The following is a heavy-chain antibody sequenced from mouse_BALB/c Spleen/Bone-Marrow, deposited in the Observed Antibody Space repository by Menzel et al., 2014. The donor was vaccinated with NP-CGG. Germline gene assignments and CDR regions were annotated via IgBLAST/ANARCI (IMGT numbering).Heavy chain of an antibody. J-gene: IGHJ4*01. CDR2: ISGGSSII. V-gene: IGHV5-17*02. CDR3: ARKDYFGYAAMDY. D-gene: IGHD1-2*01. CDR1: GFTFSSFG. Sequence: VQLQQSGGGLVQPGGSRKLSCAASGFTFSSFGMHWVRQAPEKGLEWVAYISGGSSIIYYADTVKGRFTISRDNPKNTLFLQMTSLRSEDTAIYYCARKDYFGYAAMDYWGQGTSVTDSS.